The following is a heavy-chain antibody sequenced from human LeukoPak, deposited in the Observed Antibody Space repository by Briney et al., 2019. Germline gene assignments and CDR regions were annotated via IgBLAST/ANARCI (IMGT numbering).Heavy chain of an antibody. Sequence: PGGSLRLSCVASGFIFSSYDMDWVRQAPGKGLEWVANIKQDGSEKYNVDSVKGRFTISRDNAKNSLYLQMNSLRAEDTALYYCARDLRDGYNLLDSWGQGTLVTVSS. V-gene: IGHV3-7*01. CDR1: GFIFSSYD. CDR3: ARDLRDGYNLLDS. CDR2: IKQDGSEK. J-gene: IGHJ4*02. D-gene: IGHD5-24*01.